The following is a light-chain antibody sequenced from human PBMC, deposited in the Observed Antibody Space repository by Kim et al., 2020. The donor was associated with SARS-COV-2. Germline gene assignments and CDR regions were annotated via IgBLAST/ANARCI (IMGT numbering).Light chain of an antibody. CDR2: CDS. V-gene: IGLV1-40*01. CDR3: QSYDSSMSVVV. CDR1: SSNIGAGYD. Sequence: QSVLTQPPSVSGAPGQRVTITCTGSSSNIGAGYDVHWYQQLPGTAPKLLIYCDSNRPSGVPHRFSGSKSGTSASLAITGLQAEDEADYYCQSYDSSMSVVVFGGGTQLTVL. J-gene: IGLJ2*01.